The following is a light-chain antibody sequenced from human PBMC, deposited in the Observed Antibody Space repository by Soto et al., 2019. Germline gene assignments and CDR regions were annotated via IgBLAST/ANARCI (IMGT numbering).Light chain of an antibody. CDR2: GAS. CDR1: RPVTNNY. CDR3: QQHGSSPIT. J-gene: IGKJ5*01. Sequence: EIVLTQSPDTLSLSPGERSTLXXRASRPVTNNYLAWYQQRPGQAPRFXIYGASSRATGIPNRFSGSGSGTDFSLTITRLEPEDFAVYYCQQHGSSPITFGQGTRLEI. V-gene: IGKV3-20*01.